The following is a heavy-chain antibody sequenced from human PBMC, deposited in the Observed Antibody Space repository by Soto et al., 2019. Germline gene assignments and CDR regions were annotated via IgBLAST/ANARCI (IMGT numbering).Heavy chain of an antibody. D-gene: IGHD5-12*01. Sequence: GGSLRLSCRVSGFTFNNSGMHWVRQAPGKGLEWMAVISYDGSEKHYADSMKGRLTISRDNSKDTLHLQMNSLRAEDTAIYFCVKDRVPGAYGHYYGMDVWGQGTTVIVSS. J-gene: IGHJ6*02. V-gene: IGHV3-30*18. CDR2: ISYDGSEK. CDR1: GFTFNNSG. CDR3: VKDRVPGAYGHYYGMDV.